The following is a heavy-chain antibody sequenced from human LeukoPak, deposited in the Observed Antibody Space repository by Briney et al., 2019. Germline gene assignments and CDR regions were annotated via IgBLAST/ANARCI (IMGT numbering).Heavy chain of an antibody. J-gene: IGHJ4*02. CDR3: ARANYDILTGYSGWIDY. D-gene: IGHD3-9*01. Sequence: GGSLRLSCAASGFTFDDYGMSWVRQAPGKGLDWVSGINWNGGSTGYADSVKGRFTISRDNAKNSLYLQMNSLRAEDTALYYCARANYDILTGYSGWIDYWGQGTLVTVSS. CDR1: GFTFDDYG. V-gene: IGHV3-20*04. CDR2: INWNGGST.